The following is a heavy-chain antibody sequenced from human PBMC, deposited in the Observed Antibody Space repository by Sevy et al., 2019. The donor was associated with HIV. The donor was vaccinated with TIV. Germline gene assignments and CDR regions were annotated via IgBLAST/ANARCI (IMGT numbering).Heavy chain of an antibody. D-gene: IGHD6-13*01. CDR3: VRAIAADGSF. CDR1: GFSLNSYW. J-gene: IGHJ4*02. V-gene: IGHV3-7*01. Sequence: GGSLRLSCAASGFSLNSYWMSWVRQAPGKGLEWVDNIKQDGSVTYYVYSVKGRFTISRDNARNFLYLQMNSLRAEDTARYYCVRAIAADGSFWGQGTLVTVSS. CDR2: IKQDGSVT.